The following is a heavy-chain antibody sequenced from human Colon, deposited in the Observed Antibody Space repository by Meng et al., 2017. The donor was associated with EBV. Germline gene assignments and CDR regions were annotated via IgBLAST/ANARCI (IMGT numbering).Heavy chain of an antibody. CDR3: ARQNCSLTSCSFGGWFDL. CDR1: GGSLSGCS. Sequence: QVQRRQGCAGLLKPSETLSLTCAGYGGSLSGCSWSSIRQPPGKGLEWIGEIKHNGSTNYNPSLKSRVTISVDTSKQHFSLKLSSVTAADTAVYYCARQNCSLTSCSFGGWFDLWGQGTLVTVSS. J-gene: IGHJ5*02. D-gene: IGHD2-2*01. V-gene: IGHV4-34*01. CDR2: IKHNGST.